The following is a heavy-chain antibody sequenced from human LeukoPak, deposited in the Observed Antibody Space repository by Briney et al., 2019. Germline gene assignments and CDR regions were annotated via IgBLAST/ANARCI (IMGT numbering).Heavy chain of an antibody. Sequence: GGSLRLSCAASGFTFSSYAMSWVRQAPGKGLEWVSAVSGSGGSTYYADSVKGRFTISRDNSKNTLYLQMNSLRAEDTAVYYCAKVRRGSYYFDYWGQGTLVTVSS. J-gene: IGHJ4*02. CDR3: AKVRRGSYYFDY. CDR2: VSGSGGST. V-gene: IGHV3-23*01. CDR1: GFTFSSYA. D-gene: IGHD6-25*01.